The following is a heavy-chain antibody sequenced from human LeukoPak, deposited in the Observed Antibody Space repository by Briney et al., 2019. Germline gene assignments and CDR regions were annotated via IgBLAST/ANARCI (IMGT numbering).Heavy chain of an antibody. CDR2: IYYSKNT. CDR1: GGSISSSSAY. J-gene: IGHJ4*02. D-gene: IGHD5-18*01. Sequence: PSETLSLTCTVSGGSISSSSAYWGWNRQPPGMELEWIGSIYYSKNTYYNPSLKSRVTISADTSKNQFSLTLGSVSATDTAVYYCVSPRGFSYGYFDYWGQGTLVTVSS. CDR3: VSPRGFSYGYFDY. V-gene: IGHV4-39*01.